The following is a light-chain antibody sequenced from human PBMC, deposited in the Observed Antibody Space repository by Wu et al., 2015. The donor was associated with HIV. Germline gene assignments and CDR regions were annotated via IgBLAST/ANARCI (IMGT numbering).Light chain of an antibody. Sequence: ATLSCRASQSVSRIFLSWYQQKPGQAPRLLIYGASNRATGIPDRFSGSGSGTDFTLTISRLESEDFAVYFCQQYDSSLSYTFGQGTKLEIK. CDR3: QQYDSSLSYT. CDR1: QSVSRIF. J-gene: IGKJ2*01. V-gene: IGKV3-20*01. CDR2: GAS.